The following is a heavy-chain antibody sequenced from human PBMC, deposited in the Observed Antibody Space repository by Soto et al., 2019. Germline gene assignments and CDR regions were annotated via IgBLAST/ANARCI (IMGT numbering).Heavy chain of an antibody. V-gene: IGHV3-66*01. CDR3: ARDAYDYIWGSPSGPYYYYYMDV. J-gene: IGHJ6*03. CDR1: GFTVSSNY. D-gene: IGHD3-16*01. Sequence: EVQLVESGGGLVQPGGSLRISCAASGFTVSSNYMSWVRQAPGKGLEWVSVIYSGGSTYYADSVKGRFTISRDNSKNTLYLQMNSLRAEDTAVYYCARDAYDYIWGSPSGPYYYYYMDVWGKGTTVTVSS. CDR2: IYSGGST.